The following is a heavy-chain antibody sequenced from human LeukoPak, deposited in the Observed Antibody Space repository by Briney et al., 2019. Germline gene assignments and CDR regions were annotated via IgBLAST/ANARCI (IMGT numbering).Heavy chain of an antibody. V-gene: IGHV3-74*01. CDR3: ARPITTTGYGMDV. Sequence: GGSLRLSCTASGFTFGNYWMHWFRQAPGKGLMWVSHINNDESDTKYADSVKGRFTISRDNARSTLYLQMNSLRAEDTAVYYCARPITTTGYGMDVWGQGTTVTVSS. D-gene: IGHD1-1*01. CDR2: INNDESDT. J-gene: IGHJ6*02. CDR1: GFTFGNYW.